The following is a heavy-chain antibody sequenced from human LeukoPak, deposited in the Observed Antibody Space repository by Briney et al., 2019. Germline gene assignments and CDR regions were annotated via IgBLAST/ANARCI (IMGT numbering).Heavy chain of an antibody. J-gene: IGHJ5*02. CDR1: GGSISSSSYY. D-gene: IGHD3-16*02. CDR3: ARHPDDYVWGSYRPNWFDP. V-gene: IGHV4-39*01. CDR2: IYYSGST. Sequence: PSETLSLTCTVSGGSISSSSYYWGWIRQPPGKGLEWIGSIYYSGSTYYNPSLKSRVTISVVTSKNQFSLKLSSVTAADTAVYYCARHPDDYVWGSYRPNWFDPWGQGTLVTVSS.